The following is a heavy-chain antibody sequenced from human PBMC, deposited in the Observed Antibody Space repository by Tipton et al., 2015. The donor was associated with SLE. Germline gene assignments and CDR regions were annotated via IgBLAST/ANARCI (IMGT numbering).Heavy chain of an antibody. J-gene: IGHJ4*02. D-gene: IGHD6-13*01. CDR1: GGSISSYY. CDR3: AGPGMAATY. V-gene: IGHV4-59*04. CDR2: IYYSGST. Sequence: TLSLTCTVSGGSISSYYWSWIRQPPGKGLEWIGYIYYSGSTYYNPSLKSRVTISADTSENQFSLKLSSVTAADTAVYYCAGPGMAATYWGQGTLVTVSS.